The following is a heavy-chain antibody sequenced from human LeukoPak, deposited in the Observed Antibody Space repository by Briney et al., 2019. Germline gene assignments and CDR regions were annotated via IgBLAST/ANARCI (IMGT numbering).Heavy chain of an antibody. J-gene: IGHJ4*02. CDR1: GFTFSSYA. CDR2: TSGSGGST. CDR3: AKAYGSGSRPIPFDY. Sequence: QPGGSLRLSCAASGFTFSSYAMSWVRQAPGKGLEGVSATSGSGGSTYYADSVKGRFTISRYNSKNTLYLQMNSLRAEDTAVYYCAKAYGSGSRPIPFDYWGQGTLVTVSS. D-gene: IGHD3-10*01. V-gene: IGHV3-23*01.